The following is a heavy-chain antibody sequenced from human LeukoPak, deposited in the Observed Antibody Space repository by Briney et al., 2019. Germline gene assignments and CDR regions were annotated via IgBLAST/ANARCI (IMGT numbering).Heavy chain of an antibody. CDR2: IYSGGST. CDR3: ALGLVTDY. J-gene: IGHJ4*02. V-gene: IGHV3-66*01. CDR1: GFTVSSNF. D-gene: IGHD3-9*01. Sequence: GGSLRLSCAAAGFTVSSNFMSWVRQAPREGLVWVSVIYSGGSTYYADSVKGRFTISRDNSKNTLYLQMNSLRVEDTAVYYCALGLVTDYWGQGTLVTVSS.